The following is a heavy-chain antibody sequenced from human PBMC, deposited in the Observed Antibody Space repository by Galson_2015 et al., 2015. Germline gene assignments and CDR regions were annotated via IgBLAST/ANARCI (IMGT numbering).Heavy chain of an antibody. J-gene: IGHJ5*02. Sequence: SLRLSCAASGFTFSSYSMNWVRQAPGKGLEWVSYISSSSSTIYYADSVKGRFTISRDNAKNSLYLQMNSLRDEDTAVYYCARVGIAVAGTRSNWFDPWGQGTLVTVSS. CDR3: ARVGIAVAGTRSNWFDP. V-gene: IGHV3-48*02. CDR1: GFTFSSYS. CDR2: ISSSSSTI. D-gene: IGHD6-19*01.